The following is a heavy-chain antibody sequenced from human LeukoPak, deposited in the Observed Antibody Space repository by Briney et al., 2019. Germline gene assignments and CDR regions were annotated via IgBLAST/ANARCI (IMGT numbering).Heavy chain of an antibody. CDR3: ARATKKRGYSGYDLDY. J-gene: IGHJ4*02. CDR1: GYTFTSYD. V-gene: IGHV1-8*02. D-gene: IGHD5-12*01. Sequence: ASVKVSCKASGYTFTSYDINWVRQATGQGLEWMGWMNPNSGNTGYAQKFQGRVTMTRNTSISTAYMELSSLRSEDTAVYYCARATKKRGYSGYDLDYWGQGTLVTVSS. CDR2: MNPNSGNT.